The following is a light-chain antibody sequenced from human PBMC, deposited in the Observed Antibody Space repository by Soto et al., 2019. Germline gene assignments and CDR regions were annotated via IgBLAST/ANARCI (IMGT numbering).Light chain of an antibody. J-gene: IGLJ2*01. CDR1: SSDVGGYNY. V-gene: IGLV2-11*01. CDR2: DVS. CDR3: CSYAGIYTLVV. Sequence: QSALTQPRSVSGSPGQSVTISCTGTSSDVGGYNYVSWYQQHPGKAPKLMIYDVSKRPSGVPDRFSGSKSGNTASLTISGLQAEDEDDYYCCSYAGIYTLVVFGGGTKLTVL.